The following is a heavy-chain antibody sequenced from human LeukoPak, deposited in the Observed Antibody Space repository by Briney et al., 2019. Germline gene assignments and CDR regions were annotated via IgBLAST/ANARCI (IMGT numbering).Heavy chain of an antibody. J-gene: IGHJ4*02. V-gene: IGHV3-23*01. D-gene: IGHD1-26*01. Sequence: PGGSLRLSCAASGFTFSNYAMSWVRQAPGKGLEWVSAITGSGGTAYYADSVKGRFTISRDTSKNTLYLQMNSLRAEDTAVYYCAKSGSYFCYYIDYWGQGTLVTVSS. CDR1: GFTFSNYA. CDR3: AKSGSYFCYYIDY. CDR2: ITGSGGTA.